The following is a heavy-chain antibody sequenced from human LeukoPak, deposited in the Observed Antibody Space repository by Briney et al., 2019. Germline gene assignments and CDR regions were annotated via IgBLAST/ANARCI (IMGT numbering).Heavy chain of an antibody. CDR2: INAGNGNT. Sequence: ASVNVSCKASGYTFTSYAMHWVRQAPGQRLEWMGWINAGNGNTKYSQKFQGRVTITRDTSASTAYMELSSLRSEDTAVYYCAREGAGYYDFWSGYYFGPSDYWGQGTLVTVSS. J-gene: IGHJ4*02. CDR3: AREGAGYYDFWSGYYFGPSDY. CDR1: GYTFTSYA. D-gene: IGHD3-3*01. V-gene: IGHV1-3*01.